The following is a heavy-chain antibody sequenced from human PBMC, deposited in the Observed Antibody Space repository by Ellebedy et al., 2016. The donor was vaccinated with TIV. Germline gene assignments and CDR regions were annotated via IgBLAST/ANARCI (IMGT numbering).Heavy chain of an antibody. Sequence: GGSLRLXXAASGFTFSSYAMHWVRQAPGKGLEWVAVISYDGTNKYYADSVKGRFTISRDNSKNTLYLQMNSLRAEDTGVYYCARAVGATGQYGMDVWGQGTTVRVSS. CDR1: GFTFSSYA. CDR3: ARAVGATGQYGMDV. D-gene: IGHD1-1*01. J-gene: IGHJ6*02. CDR2: ISYDGTNK. V-gene: IGHV3-30*07.